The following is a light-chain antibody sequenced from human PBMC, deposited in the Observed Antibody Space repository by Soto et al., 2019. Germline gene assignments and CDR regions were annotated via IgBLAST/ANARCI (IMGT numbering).Light chain of an antibody. CDR2: DAS. CDR1: QSVSSY. CDR3: QQYTSYSRA. J-gene: IGKJ1*01. V-gene: IGKV3-11*01. Sequence: EIVLTPSPATLSLSPGERATLSCRASQSVSSYLAWYQQKPGQAPRLLIYDASNLGSGVPSRFSGSGSGTDFTLTISGLQPDDFTTYYCQQYTSYSRAFGQGTKVDIK.